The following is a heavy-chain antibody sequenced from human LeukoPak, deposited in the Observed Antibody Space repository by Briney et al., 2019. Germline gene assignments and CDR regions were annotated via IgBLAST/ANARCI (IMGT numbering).Heavy chain of an antibody. CDR2: IIPIFGTA. CDR1: GGTFSSYA. CDR3: ERDGGYSYGSSYYYMDV. V-gene: IGHV1-69*05. J-gene: IGHJ6*03. Sequence: SVKVSCKASGGTFSSYAISWVRLAPGQGLEWMGGIIPIFGTANYAQKFQGRVTINTDESTSTAYMELSSLRSGDTAVYYCERDGGYSYGSSYYYMDVWGKGTRVTVSS. D-gene: IGHD5-18*01.